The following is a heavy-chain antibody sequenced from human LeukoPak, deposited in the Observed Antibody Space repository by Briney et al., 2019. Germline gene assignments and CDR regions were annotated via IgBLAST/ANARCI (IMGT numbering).Heavy chain of an antibody. CDR3: TTEGLLWFGAMDV. V-gene: IGHV3-15*01. Sequence: GGSLRLSCAASGFTFNNAWMTWVRQGPGEGLEWVGRIKSKTDGGTTDYAAPVKGRFTISRDDSKNTLYLQMNSLKTKDTAVYYCTTEGLLWFGAMDVWGKGTTVTISS. D-gene: IGHD3-10*01. J-gene: IGHJ6*04. CDR2: IKSKTDGGTT. CDR1: GFTFNNAW.